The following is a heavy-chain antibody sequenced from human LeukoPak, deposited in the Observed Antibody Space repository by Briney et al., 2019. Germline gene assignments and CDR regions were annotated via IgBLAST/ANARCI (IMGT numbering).Heavy chain of an antibody. CDR1: GYSFTTYW. J-gene: IGHJ3*02. D-gene: IGHD2-21*02. CDR2: IYPGDSDT. V-gene: IGHV5-51*01. Sequence: LGESLKISCKGSGYSFTTYWIGWVRQMPGKGLEWMGIIYPGDSDTRYSPSFQGQVTISADKSISTAYLQWSSLKASDTAMYYCARMGWLVVTAMGAFDIWGQGTMVTVSS. CDR3: ARMGWLVVTAMGAFDI.